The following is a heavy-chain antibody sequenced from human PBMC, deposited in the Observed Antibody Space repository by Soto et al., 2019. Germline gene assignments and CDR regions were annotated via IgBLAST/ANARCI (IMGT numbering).Heavy chain of an antibody. CDR2: IYPGDSDT. CDR3: ASLGVPYYYDSSGYKESSFDY. V-gene: IGHV5-51*01. D-gene: IGHD3-22*01. J-gene: IGHJ4*02. Sequence: RGESLKISCKGSGYSFTSYWIGWVRQMPGKGLEWMGIIYPGDSDTRYSPSFQGQVTISADKSISTAYLQWSSLKASDTAMYYCASLGVPYYYDSSGYKESSFDYWGQGTLVTVSS. CDR1: GYSFTSYW.